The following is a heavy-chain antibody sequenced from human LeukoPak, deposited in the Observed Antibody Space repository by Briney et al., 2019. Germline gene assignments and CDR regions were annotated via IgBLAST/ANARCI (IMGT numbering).Heavy chain of an antibody. CDR1: GGFISSGGYY. D-gene: IGHD5-24*01. V-gene: IGHV4-31*03. Sequence: PSETLSLTCTVSGGFISSGGYYWSWIRQHPGKGLEWIGYIYYSGSTYYNPSLKSRVTISVDTSKNQFSLKLSSVTAADTAVYYCAIGRSRDGYNPSNWGQGTLVTVSS. CDR3: AIGRSRDGYNPSN. J-gene: IGHJ4*02. CDR2: IYYSGST.